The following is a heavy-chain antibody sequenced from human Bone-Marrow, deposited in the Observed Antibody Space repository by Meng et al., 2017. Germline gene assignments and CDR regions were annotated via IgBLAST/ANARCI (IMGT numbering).Heavy chain of an antibody. CDR3: TIDLPFTEGGVITT. CDR2: IKSKVNGGTT. D-gene: IGHD3-16*02. CDR1: GITFRNLW. J-gene: IGHJ5*02. V-gene: IGHV3-15*01. Sequence: VRLGESWGGLVKPGGSLRFSCVASGITFRNLWMTWVRQAPGKGLEWVGRIKSKVNGGTTDFAAPVKGRFTISRDDPENTLYLQMNSLKTEDTAVYYCTIDLPFTEGGVITTWGQGTLVTVSS.